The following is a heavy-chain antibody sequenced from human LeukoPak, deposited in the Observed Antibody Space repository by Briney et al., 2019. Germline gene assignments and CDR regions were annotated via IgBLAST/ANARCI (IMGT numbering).Heavy chain of an antibody. CDR3: ARGLIDSGYQGHYFDY. D-gene: IGHD3-22*01. CDR1: GASVSSGSYY. J-gene: IGHJ4*02. Sequence: SETLSLTCNVSGASVSSGSYYWSWIRQPPGKGLEWIGEINHSGSTNYNPSLKSRVTISVDTSKNQFSLKLSSVTAADTAVYYCARGLIDSGYQGHYFDYWGQGTLVTVSS. CDR2: INHSGST. V-gene: IGHV4-39*07.